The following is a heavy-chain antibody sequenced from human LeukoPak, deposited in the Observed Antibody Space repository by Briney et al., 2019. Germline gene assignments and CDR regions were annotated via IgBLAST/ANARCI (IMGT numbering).Heavy chain of an antibody. D-gene: IGHD6-19*01. CDR3: ARNAIAVAAYYGMDV. CDR1: GGTFSSYA. Sequence: GALVKVSCKASGGTFSSYAISWVRQAPGQGLEWMGGIIPIFGTANYAQKFQGRVTITADESTSTAYMELSSLRSEDTAVYYCARNAIAVAAYYGMDVWGQGTTVTVSS. V-gene: IGHV1-69*13. J-gene: IGHJ6*02. CDR2: IIPIFGTA.